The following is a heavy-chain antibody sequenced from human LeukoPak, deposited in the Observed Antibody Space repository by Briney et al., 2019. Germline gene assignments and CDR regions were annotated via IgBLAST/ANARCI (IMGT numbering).Heavy chain of an antibody. Sequence: GGSLRLSCAASGFTFSSYGMHWVRQAPGKGLEWVAVISYDGSNKYYADSVKGRFTISRDNSKNTLYLQMNSLRAEDTAVYYCARVSTEYYYDSSGYWTFDYWGQGTLVTVSS. CDR1: GFTFSSYG. CDR3: ARVSTEYYYDSSGYWTFDY. CDR2: ISYDGSNK. J-gene: IGHJ4*02. V-gene: IGHV3-30*03. D-gene: IGHD3-22*01.